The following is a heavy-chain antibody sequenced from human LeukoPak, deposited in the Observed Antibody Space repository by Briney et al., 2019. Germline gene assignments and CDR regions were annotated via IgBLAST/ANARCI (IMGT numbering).Heavy chain of an antibody. V-gene: IGHV4-38-2*02. D-gene: IGHD3-10*01. CDR2: IYHSGST. Sequence: SETLSLTCTVSGYSISSGYYWGWIRQPPGKGLEWIGNIYHSGSTYYTPSLKSRVTISVDTSKNQFSLKLSSVTAADTAVYYCAREQLWFGVFPWGQGTLVTVSS. CDR1: GYSISSGYY. J-gene: IGHJ5*02. CDR3: AREQLWFGVFP.